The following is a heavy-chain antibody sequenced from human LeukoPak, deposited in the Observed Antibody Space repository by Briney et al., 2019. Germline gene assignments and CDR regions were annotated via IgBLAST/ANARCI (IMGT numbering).Heavy chain of an antibody. CDR3: TRDPNGDYIGAFDP. CDR1: GLTFSNYA. CDR2: ISVKGRTV. V-gene: IGHV3-23*01. J-gene: IGHJ5*02. D-gene: IGHD4-17*01. Sequence: PGGSLRLYCAAPGLTFSNYAVTWVRQAPGKGLEWVSSISVKGRTVVYTDSVKGRFTTSRDNSKNILYLHINSLRVEDTALYYCTRDPNGDYIGAFDPWGQGTLVTVSS.